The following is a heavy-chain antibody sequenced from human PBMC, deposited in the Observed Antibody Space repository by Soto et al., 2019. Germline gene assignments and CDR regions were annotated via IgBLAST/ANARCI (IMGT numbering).Heavy chain of an antibody. CDR1: GFTFSSYE. CDR3: AREGFYAMDV. J-gene: IGHJ6*02. V-gene: IGHV3-48*03. D-gene: IGHD2-2*01. CDR2: ISSSGETV. Sequence: PGGSLRLSCEVSGFTFSSYEMYWVRQAPGKGPEWVAYISSSGETVYYAGSVQGRFNISRDNAKNSLYLQMSSLGAEGTAVYYCAREGFYAMDVWGQGTTVTVSS.